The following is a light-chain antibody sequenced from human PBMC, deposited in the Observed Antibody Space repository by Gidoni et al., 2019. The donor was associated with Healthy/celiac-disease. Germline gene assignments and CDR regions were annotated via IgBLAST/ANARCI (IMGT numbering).Light chain of an antibody. CDR2: ASS. J-gene: IGKJ4*01. CDR3: QQYYSFPQLT. CDR1: QGISRY. Sequence: VIWMTQSPSLLSAYTGDRVIIRCRMSQGISRYLAWYQQKPGKAPELLIYASSTLQSGVPSRFSGSGSGTDFTLTISCLQSEDFATYYCQQYYSFPQLTFGGGTKVEIK. V-gene: IGKV1D-8*04.